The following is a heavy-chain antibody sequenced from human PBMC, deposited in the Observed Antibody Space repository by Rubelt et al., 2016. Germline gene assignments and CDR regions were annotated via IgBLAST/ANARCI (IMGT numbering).Heavy chain of an antibody. V-gene: IGHV1-24*01. Sequence: QVQLVQSGAEVKKPGASVKVSCKVSGYTLTELSMHWVRQAPGKGLEWMGGFDPEVGKTIYAQKFQGRFTMTEDTSTDTAYMELSSLRAEDTAVYYCATRSLWFGEIDRYFDYWGQGTLVTVSS. CDR1: GYTLTELS. CDR2: FDPEVGKT. J-gene: IGHJ4*02. D-gene: IGHD3-10*01. CDR3: ATRSLWFGEIDRYFDY.